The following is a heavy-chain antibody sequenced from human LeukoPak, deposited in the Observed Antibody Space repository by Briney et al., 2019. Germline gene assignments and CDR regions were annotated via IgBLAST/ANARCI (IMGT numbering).Heavy chain of an antibody. J-gene: IGHJ4*02. CDR1: GYTFTGYY. Sequence: GASVKVSCKASGYTFTGYYMHCVRQAPGQGLEWMGWINPNSGGTNYAQKFQGRVTMTRDTSISTAYMELGRLRSDDTAVYYCASLAPYCSGGSCYVDYWGQGTLVTVSS. V-gene: IGHV1-2*02. CDR3: ASLAPYCSGGSCYVDY. D-gene: IGHD2-15*01. CDR2: INPNSGGT.